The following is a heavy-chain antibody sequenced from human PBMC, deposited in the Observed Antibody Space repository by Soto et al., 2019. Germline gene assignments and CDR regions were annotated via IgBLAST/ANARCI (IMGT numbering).Heavy chain of an antibody. CDR2: IGGGGDT. CDR1: GFMFSSNA. D-gene: IGHD3-16*01. J-gene: IGHJ4*02. Sequence: PGGSLRLSCAASGFMFSSNAMSWVRQAPGKGLEWVSNIGGGGDTQYADSVKGRFTISRDNSKNTVYLQMNSLRAEDTAIYYCAKPRGATWPAYYFDYWGQGTQVTVSS. CDR3: AKPRGATWPAYYFDY. V-gene: IGHV3-23*01.